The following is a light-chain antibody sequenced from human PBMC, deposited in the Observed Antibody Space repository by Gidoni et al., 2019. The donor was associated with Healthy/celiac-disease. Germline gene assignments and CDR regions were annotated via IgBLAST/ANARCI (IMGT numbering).Light chain of an antibody. Sequence: EIVLTQSPGTLSLSPGERATLSCSASQRVSNSYLAWYQQKSGQAPRLLIDGASSRATCIPDRFSGSGFGTDFTVTISRLGPEDFAVYYCQQYGSSQTFGQGTKVEIK. J-gene: IGKJ1*01. CDR2: GAS. CDR1: QRVSNSY. V-gene: IGKV3-20*01. CDR3: QQYGSSQT.